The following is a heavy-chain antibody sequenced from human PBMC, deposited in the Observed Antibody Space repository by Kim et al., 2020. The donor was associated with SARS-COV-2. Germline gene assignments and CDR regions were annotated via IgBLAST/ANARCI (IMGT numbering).Heavy chain of an antibody. V-gene: IGHV3-48*04. J-gene: IGHJ3*02. CDR2: ISSSSSTI. CDR1: GFTFSSYS. Sequence: GGSLRLSCAASGFTFSSYSMNWVRQAPGKGLEWVSYISSSSSTIYYADSVKGRFTISRDNAKNSLYLQMNSLRAEDTAVYYCARESIAAAGPMNAFDIWGQGTMVTVSS. D-gene: IGHD6-13*01. CDR3: ARESIAAAGPMNAFDI.